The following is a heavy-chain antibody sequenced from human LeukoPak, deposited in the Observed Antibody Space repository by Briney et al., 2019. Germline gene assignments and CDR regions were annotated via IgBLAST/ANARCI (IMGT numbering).Heavy chain of an antibody. D-gene: IGHD5-18*01. V-gene: IGHV3-21*01. J-gene: IGHJ4*02. CDR1: GFTFSSYS. Sequence: GGSLRLSCAASGFTFSSYSMNWVHQAPGKGLEWVSSISSSSSYIYYADSVKGRFTISRDNAKNSLYLQMNSLRAEDTAVYYCASGYSYGLLIDYWGQGTLVTVSS. CDR3: ASGYSYGLLIDY. CDR2: ISSSSSYI.